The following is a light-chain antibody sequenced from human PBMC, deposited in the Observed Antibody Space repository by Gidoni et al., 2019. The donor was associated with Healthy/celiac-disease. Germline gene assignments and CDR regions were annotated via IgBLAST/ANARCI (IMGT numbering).Light chain of an antibody. CDR3: QQYGSSLLT. V-gene: IGKV3-20*01. Sequence: IVLTQSPGTLSLSPGERATLSCRASQSVSSSYLAWYQQKPGQAPRLLIYGASSRPTGIPDRFSGSGSGTDFTLTISRLEPEDFAVYYCQQYGSSLLTFXGXTKVEIK. CDR2: GAS. J-gene: IGKJ4*01. CDR1: QSVSSSY.